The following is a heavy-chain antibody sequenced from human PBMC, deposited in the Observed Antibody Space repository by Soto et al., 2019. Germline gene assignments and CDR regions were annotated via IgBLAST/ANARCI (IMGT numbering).Heavy chain of an antibody. CDR1: GCTFTSYY. V-gene: IGHV1-46*01. CDR3: ARAMGTIFGVVITSRGYYGMDV. Sequence: ASVKVSCKASGCTFTSYYMHWVRQAPGQGLEWMGIINPSGGSTSYAQKFQGRVTMTRDTSASTVYMELSSLRSEDTAVYYCARAMGTIFGVVITSRGYYGMDVWGQGTTVTVSS. CDR2: INPSGGST. D-gene: IGHD3-3*01. J-gene: IGHJ6*02.